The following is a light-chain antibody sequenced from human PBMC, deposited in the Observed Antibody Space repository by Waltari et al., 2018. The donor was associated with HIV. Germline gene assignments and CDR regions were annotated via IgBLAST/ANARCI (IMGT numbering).Light chain of an antibody. J-gene: IGKJ1*01. CDR1: QSVLYSSNCKNY. Sequence: DIVMTQSPDSLDVSLGERATINCKSSQSVLYSSNCKNYLAMYQQKPGHPPKLRIYWASTRESGGPDRFSGSGSVTDFTLTISSLQAEDVAVYYCQQYYSTSWTCGQGTKVEIK. CDR2: WAS. V-gene: IGKV4-1*01. CDR3: QQYYSTSWT.